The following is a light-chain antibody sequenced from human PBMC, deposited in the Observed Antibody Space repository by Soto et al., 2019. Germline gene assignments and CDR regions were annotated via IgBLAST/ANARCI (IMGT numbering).Light chain of an antibody. CDR2: KAF. CDR3: LQGTHWPPVT. J-gene: IGKJ2*01. Sequence: DVVMTQSPLSLPVTLGQPASISCRSSQSIVYSDGNAYLSWFQQRPGQSPRRLIYKAFNRDSGVPDRFSGSGSGTDFTLIISRVEAEDVGVYYCLQGTHWPPVTFGQGTKLEIK. V-gene: IGKV2-30*01. CDR1: QSIVYSDGNAY.